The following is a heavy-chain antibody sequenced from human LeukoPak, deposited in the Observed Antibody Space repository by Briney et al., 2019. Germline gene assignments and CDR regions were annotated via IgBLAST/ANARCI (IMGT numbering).Heavy chain of an antibody. V-gene: IGHV3-23*01. Sequence: GGSLRLSCAASGFTFSSYAMSWVRQAPGKGLEWVSAISGSGGSTYYADSVKGRSTISRDNSKNTLYLQMNSLRAEDTAVYYCAKGGPYYYDSSGYYWGQGTLVTVSS. D-gene: IGHD3-22*01. CDR3: AKGGPYYYDSSGYY. CDR2: ISGSGGST. J-gene: IGHJ4*02. CDR1: GFTFSSYA.